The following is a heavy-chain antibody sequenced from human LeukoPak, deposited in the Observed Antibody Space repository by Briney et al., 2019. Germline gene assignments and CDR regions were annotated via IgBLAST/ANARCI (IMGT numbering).Heavy chain of an antibody. CDR2: IYYSGST. CDR3: ARDGGVVIPFDY. J-gene: IGHJ4*02. CDR1: GGSISSSSYY. Sequence: SETLSLTCTVSGGSISSSSYYWGWIRQPPGKGLEWIGSIYYSGSTYYNPSLKSRVTISVDTSKNQFSLKLSSVTAADTAVYYCARDGGVVIPFDYWGQGTLVTVSS. D-gene: IGHD2-2*01. V-gene: IGHV4-39*02.